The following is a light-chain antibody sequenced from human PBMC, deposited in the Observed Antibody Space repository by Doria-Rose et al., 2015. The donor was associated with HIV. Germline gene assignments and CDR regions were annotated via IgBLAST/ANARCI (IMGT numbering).Light chain of an antibody. CDR1: QSISSY. V-gene: IGKV1-39*01. J-gene: IGKJ2*02. Sequence: RLTQSPSSLSAFVVDRVTITCRSSQSISSYLNWYQQKPGKAPKLLIYAASSLQSGVPSRFSGSGSGTDFTLTISSLQPEDFAAYYCQQSCCTPSTFGQGTELEIK. CDR3: QQSCCTPST. CDR2: AAS.